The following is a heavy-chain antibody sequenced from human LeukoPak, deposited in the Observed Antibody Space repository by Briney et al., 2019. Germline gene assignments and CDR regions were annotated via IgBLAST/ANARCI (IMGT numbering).Heavy chain of an antibody. D-gene: IGHD1-7*01. V-gene: IGHV3-9*01. CDR3: AKDLFSTGTTPHGFDC. J-gene: IGHJ4*02. Sequence: PGRSLRLSCAASGFTFDDYAMHWVRQAPGKGLEWVSGISWNSGSIGYADSVKGRFTISRDNAKNSLYLQMNSLRAEDTALYYCAKDLFSTGTTPHGFDCWGQGTLVTVSS. CDR2: ISWNSGSI. CDR1: GFTFDDYA.